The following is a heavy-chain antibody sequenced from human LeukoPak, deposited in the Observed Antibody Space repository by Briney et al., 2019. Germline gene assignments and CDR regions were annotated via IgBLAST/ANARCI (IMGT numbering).Heavy chain of an antibody. V-gene: IGHV4-59*08. CDR2: ISYSGSV. CDR3: ARVHYGSGSLSSSFGP. J-gene: IGHJ5*02. CDR1: SGSITNDY. Sequence: SETLSLTCTVSSGSITNDYWTWIRQPPGKGLEWIGYISYSGSVNYNPSLKTRVTMSLDTSRNQFSVNLKSVTAADTAMYYCARVHYGSGSLSSSFGPWGRGTRVTVSS. D-gene: IGHD3-10*01.